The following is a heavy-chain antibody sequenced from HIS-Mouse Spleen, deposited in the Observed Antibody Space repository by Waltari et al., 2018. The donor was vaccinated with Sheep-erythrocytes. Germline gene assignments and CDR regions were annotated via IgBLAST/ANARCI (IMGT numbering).Heavy chain of an antibody. CDR1: GFSFYDYA. V-gene: IGHV3-9*01. J-gene: IGHJ4*02. Sequence: EVQLVESGGGLVQPGRSLRLSCAASGFSFYDYAMHWVRKVPGRGGGWVSGCSGNGVSIGDADSGKGRLTISRDNAKNSLYLQMNSLRAEETALYYCAKDISRNIVVVPAAVGDYWGQGTLVTVSS. D-gene: IGHD2-2*01. CDR2: CSGNGVSI. CDR3: AKDISRNIVVVPAAVGDY.